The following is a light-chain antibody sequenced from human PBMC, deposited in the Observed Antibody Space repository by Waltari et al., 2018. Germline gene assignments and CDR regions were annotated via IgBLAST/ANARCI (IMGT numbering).Light chain of an antibody. J-gene: IGLJ1*01. CDR3: QVWDSSSDHYV. Sequence: SYVLTQPPSVSVAPGQTARITCGGNTIGSKSVHWYQQKPGQAPVLVVYDDSDRPSGIPEGFSGSNSGKTATLTISRVEAGDEADYYCQVWDSSSDHYVFGTGTKVTVL. V-gene: IGLV3-21*02. CDR1: TIGSKS. CDR2: DDS.